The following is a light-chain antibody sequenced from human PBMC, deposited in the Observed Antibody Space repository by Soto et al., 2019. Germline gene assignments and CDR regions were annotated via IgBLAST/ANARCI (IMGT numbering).Light chain of an antibody. CDR3: LLSYCGVGV. CDR1: TGTVTSGHY. J-gene: IGLJ3*02. V-gene: IGLV7-46*01. Sequence: QTVVTQEPSLTVSPGGTVTRTCGSSTGTVTSGHYPYWFQQKPGQAPRTLIYDTSNRHSWAPARFSGSLLGGKAALTRSGALPEDESEYYCLLSYCGVGVFGGGTKLTVL. CDR2: DTS.